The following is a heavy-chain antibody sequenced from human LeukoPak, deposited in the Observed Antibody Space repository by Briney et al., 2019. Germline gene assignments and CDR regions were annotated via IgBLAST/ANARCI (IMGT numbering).Heavy chain of an antibody. CDR2: IYFTGTA. V-gene: IGHV4-4*07. CDR3: ARKDGDY. Sequence: SETLSLTCTVSGTSLGPFHCTWFRQPAGQRLEWIGLIYFTGTATLNPSLRNRVAMSVDLAKNQLFLKLASMTAADTAMYYCARKDGDYWGQGTLVSVSS. CDR1: GTSLGPFH. J-gene: IGHJ4*02.